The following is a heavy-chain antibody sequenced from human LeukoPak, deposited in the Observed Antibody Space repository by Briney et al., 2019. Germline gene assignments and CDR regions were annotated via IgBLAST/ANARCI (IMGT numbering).Heavy chain of an antibody. CDR1: GFTFSSYD. D-gene: IGHD6-6*01. CDR3: ARGFSSSDGFDY. CDR2: IGTAGDP. Sequence: GALRLSCAASGFTFSSYDMHWVRQATGKGLEWVSAIGTAGDPYYPGSVKGRFTISRENAKNSLYLQMNSLRAGDTAVYYCARGFSSSDGFDYWGRGTLVTVSS. J-gene: IGHJ4*02. V-gene: IGHV3-13*05.